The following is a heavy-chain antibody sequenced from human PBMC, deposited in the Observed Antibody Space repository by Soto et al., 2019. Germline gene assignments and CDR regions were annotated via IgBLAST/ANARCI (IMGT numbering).Heavy chain of an antibody. D-gene: IGHD6-13*01. V-gene: IGHV4-34*01. CDR2: INHTGST. CDR3: ARLRAAGLSQIIAAAGSRYYYYYGMDV. CDR1: GAYFSGYY. J-gene: IGHJ6*02. Sequence: SETLSLTCAVYGAYFSGYYWSWIRQHPGKGLEWIGEINHTGSTNYNPSLKSRVTISVDTSKNQFSLKLSSVTAADTAVYYCARLRAAGLSQIIAAAGSRYYYYYGMDVWGQGTTVTVSS.